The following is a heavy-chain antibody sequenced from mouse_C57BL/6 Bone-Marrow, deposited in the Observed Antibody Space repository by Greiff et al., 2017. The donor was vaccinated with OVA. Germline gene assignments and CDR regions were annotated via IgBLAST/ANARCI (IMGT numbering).Heavy chain of an antibody. CDR2: INPNYGTT. V-gene: IGHV1-39*01. J-gene: IGHJ4*01. Sequence: QLQESGPELVKPGASVKISCKASGYSFTDYNMNWVKQSNGKSLEWIGVINPNYGTTSYNQKFKGKATLTVDQSSSTAYMQLNSLTSEDSAVYDCANYYGSSYAMDYWGQGTSVTVSS. D-gene: IGHD1-1*01. CDR1: GYSFTDYN. CDR3: ANYYGSSYAMDY.